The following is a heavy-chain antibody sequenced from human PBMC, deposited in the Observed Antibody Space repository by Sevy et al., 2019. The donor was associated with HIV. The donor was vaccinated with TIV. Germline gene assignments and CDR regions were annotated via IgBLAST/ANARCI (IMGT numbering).Heavy chain of an antibody. V-gene: IGHV1-18*01. Sequence: ASVKVSCKASDYTFTSYGITWVRQAPGQGLAWMGWVSAYNGNTNYAQKLQGRVTMTTDTSTSTAYMELRSLRSDDTAVYYCARGLSGGYPYFDYWGQGTLVTVSS. CDR1: DYTFTSYG. D-gene: IGHD1-26*01. J-gene: IGHJ4*02. CDR2: VSAYNGNT. CDR3: ARGLSGGYPYFDY.